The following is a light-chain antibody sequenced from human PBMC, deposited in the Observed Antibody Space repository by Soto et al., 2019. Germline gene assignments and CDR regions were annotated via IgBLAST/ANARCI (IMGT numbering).Light chain of an antibody. CDR2: GAS. J-gene: IGKJ2*01. CDR1: QSVSSS. V-gene: IGKV3-15*01. Sequence: EIVMTQSPATLSVSPGERATLSCRASQSVSSSLAWYQQKPGQAPRLLIYGASSRATGIPARFSGSGSGTAFSLTISSLQSQDFAVYYGQQYDNWPPMYTIGKGPELEIK. CDR3: QQYDNWPPMYT.